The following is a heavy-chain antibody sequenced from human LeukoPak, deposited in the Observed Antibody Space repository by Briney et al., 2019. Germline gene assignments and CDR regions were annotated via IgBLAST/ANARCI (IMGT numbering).Heavy chain of an antibody. J-gene: IGHJ4*02. Sequence: SETLSLTCTVSGDSISSYYWSWIRQPAGKGLEWIGRTYTTGSTNYNPSLKSRVTMSVDTSKNQFSLKLSSVTAADTAVYYCAREILGQQLVSDYWGQGTLVTVSS. CDR2: TYTTGST. V-gene: IGHV4-4*07. CDR1: GDSISSYY. D-gene: IGHD6-13*01. CDR3: AREILGQQLVSDY.